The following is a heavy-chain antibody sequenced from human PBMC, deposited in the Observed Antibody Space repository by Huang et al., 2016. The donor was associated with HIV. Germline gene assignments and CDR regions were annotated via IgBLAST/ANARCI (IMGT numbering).Heavy chain of an antibody. Sequence: QVQLVESGGGVVQPGRSLRLSCAASGFTFSSYAMHWVRQAPGKGLEWVAVISYDGSNKYYADSVKGRFTISRDKSKNTLYLQMNSLGAEDTAVDYCARGSRSNGVSSFDYWGQGTLVTVSS. CDR1: GFTFSSYA. CDR3: ARGSRSNGVSSFDY. CDR2: ISYDGSNK. J-gene: IGHJ4*02. D-gene: IGHD2-8*01. V-gene: IGHV3-30-3*01.